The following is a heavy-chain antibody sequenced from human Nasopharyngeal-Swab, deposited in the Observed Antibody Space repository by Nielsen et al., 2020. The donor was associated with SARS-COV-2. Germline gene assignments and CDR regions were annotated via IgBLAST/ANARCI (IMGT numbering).Heavy chain of an antibody. J-gene: IGHJ4*02. CDR2: IKRTADGGTV. V-gene: IGHV3-15*01. CDR3: TTLHRTGWF. CDR1: GFVYRSVW. Sequence: GGSLKISCPASGFVYRSVWMSWVRQAPGTGLEWVGRIKRTADGGTVEYATAVRGRFCISRDDSRNTLFLQMNRLKSEDTAVYYCTTLHRTGWFWGQGTLVTVSS. D-gene: IGHD6-19*01.